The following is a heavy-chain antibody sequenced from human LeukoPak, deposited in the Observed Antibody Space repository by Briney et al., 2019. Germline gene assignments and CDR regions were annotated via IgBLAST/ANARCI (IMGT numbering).Heavy chain of an antibody. CDR1: GFTFDDYA. CDR3: AKDLSIAAATYAFDI. CDR2: ISWNSGSI. D-gene: IGHD6-13*01. V-gene: IGHV3-9*01. Sequence: GRSLRLSCAASGFTFDDYAMHWVRQAPGKGLEWVSGISWNSGSIGYADSVKGRFTISRDNAKNSLYLQMNSLRAEDTALYYCAKDLSIAAATYAFDIWGQGTMVTVSS. J-gene: IGHJ3*02.